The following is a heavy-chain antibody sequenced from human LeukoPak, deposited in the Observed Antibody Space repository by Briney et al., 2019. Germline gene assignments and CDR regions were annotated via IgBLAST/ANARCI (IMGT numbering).Heavy chain of an antibody. Sequence: GGSLRLSCAASGFTFSSNDMHWVRQATGKGLEWVSAIGTAGDTYYPGSVKGRFTISRENAKNSLYLQMNSLRAGDTAVYYCARGWGSSGWYNCFDPWGQGTLVTVSS. D-gene: IGHD6-19*01. CDR1: GFTFSSND. CDR3: ARGWGSSGWYNCFDP. J-gene: IGHJ5*02. V-gene: IGHV3-13*01. CDR2: IGTAGDT.